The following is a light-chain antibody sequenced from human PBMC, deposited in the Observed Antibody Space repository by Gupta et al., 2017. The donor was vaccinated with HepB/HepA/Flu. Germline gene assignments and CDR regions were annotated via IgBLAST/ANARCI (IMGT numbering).Light chain of an antibody. CDR3: QSYDSSLRGSV. Sequence: QSVLTQPPSVSGAPGQRVTIPCTGSSPNIGAGYDVPWYQHLPGTAPKLLIYGNSHRASGVPGRFSGSKSGTPASPAITGLQAEDEADYYCQSYDSSLRGSVFGRDQADRP. CDR2: GNS. V-gene: IGLV1-40*01. CDR1: SPNIGAGYD. J-gene: IGLJ2*01.